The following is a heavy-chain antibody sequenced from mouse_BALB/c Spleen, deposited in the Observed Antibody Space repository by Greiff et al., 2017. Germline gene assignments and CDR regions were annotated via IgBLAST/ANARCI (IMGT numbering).Heavy chain of an antibody. CDR1: GYSITSDYA. V-gene: IGHV3-2*02. CDR2: ISYSGST. D-gene: IGHD1-1*02. J-gene: IGHJ4*01. CDR3: ARRDYPLYYYAMDY. Sequence: EVQLQESGPGLVKPSQSLSLTCTVTGYSITSDYAWNWIRQFPGNKLEWMGYISYSGSTSYNPSLKSRISITRDTSKNQFFLQLNSVTTEDTATYYCARRDYPLYYYAMDYWGQGTSVTVSS.